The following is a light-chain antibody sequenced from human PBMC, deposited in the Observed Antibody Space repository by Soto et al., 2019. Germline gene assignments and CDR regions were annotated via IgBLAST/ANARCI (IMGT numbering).Light chain of an antibody. CDR1: QSISSY. Sequence: DIPMTQSPSSLSASVGDRVTITCRASQSISSYLNWYQQKPGKAPKLLIYAASSLQSGVPSRFSGSGSGTDFTLTISSLQPEDFATYYCQQSYSTPGSLTFGQGTKVEIK. V-gene: IGKV1-39*01. CDR3: QQSYSTPGSLT. J-gene: IGKJ1*01. CDR2: AAS.